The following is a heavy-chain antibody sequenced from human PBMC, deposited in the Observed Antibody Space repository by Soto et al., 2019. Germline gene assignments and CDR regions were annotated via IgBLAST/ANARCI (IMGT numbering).Heavy chain of an antibody. J-gene: IGHJ3*01. D-gene: IGHD2-2*02. CDR3: VKDRLDDLYVLDF. V-gene: IGHV4-31*03. Sequence: SETLSLTCTVSGGSISSGGYYWSWIRQHPGKGLEWIGYIYYSGSTYYNPSLKSRVTISVDTSKNQFSLKLSSVTDADTAVYYCVKDRLDDLYVLDFWGQRT. CDR2: IYYSGST. CDR1: GGSISSGGYY.